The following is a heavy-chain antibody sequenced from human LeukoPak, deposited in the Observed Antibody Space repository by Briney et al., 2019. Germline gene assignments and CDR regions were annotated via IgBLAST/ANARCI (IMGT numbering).Heavy chain of an antibody. CDR2: IYHSGST. CDR3: ARVAAVAVKYYFDY. Sequence: SETLSLTCAVSGYSISSGYYWGWIRQPPGKGLEWIGSIYHSGSTHYNPSLKSQDTISVDSSKNQFSLKLTSVTAADTAVYYCARVAAVAVKYYFDYWGQGTLVIVSS. J-gene: IGHJ4*02. D-gene: IGHD6-19*01. V-gene: IGHV4-38-2*01. CDR1: GYSISSGYY.